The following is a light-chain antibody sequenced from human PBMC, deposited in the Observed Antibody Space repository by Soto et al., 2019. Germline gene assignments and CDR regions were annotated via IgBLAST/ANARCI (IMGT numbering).Light chain of an antibody. J-gene: IGKJ5*01. CDR3: QQRTNWPSYT. Sequence: EVVLTQSPATLSLSPGERATLSCRASQSVRTYLAWYQQKPGQAPRLLIHDASSRATGIPARFSGSGSGTDFTLTISSLEPEDFAVYYCQQRTNWPSYTLGQGTRLEIK. CDR1: QSVRTY. V-gene: IGKV3-11*01. CDR2: DAS.